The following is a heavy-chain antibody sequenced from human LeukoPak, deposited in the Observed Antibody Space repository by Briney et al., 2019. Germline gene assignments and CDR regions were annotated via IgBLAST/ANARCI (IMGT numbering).Heavy chain of an antibody. J-gene: IGHJ5*02. V-gene: IGHV4-39*07. D-gene: IGHD6-6*01. CDR2: IYYSGST. CDR3: ARVKSAARRNYNWFDP. Sequence: SETLSLTCTVSGGSISSSSYYWGWIRQPPGKGLEWIESIYYSGSTYYNPSLKSRVTISVDTSKNQFSLKLSSVTAADTAVYYCARVKSAARRNYNWFDPWGQGTLVTVSS. CDR1: GGSISSSSYY.